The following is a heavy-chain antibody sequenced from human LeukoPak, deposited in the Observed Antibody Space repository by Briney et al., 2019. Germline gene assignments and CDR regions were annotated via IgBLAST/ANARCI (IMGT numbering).Heavy chain of an antibody. V-gene: IGHV1-18*01. Sequence: GASVKVSCKASGYTFTSYGTSWVRQAPGQGLEWMGWISAYNGNTNYAQKLQGRVTMTTDTSTSTAYMEPRSLRSDDTAVYYCARLPHGDSVDYWGQGTLVTVSS. J-gene: IGHJ4*02. D-gene: IGHD4-17*01. CDR3: ARLPHGDSVDY. CDR1: GYTFTSYG. CDR2: ISAYNGNT.